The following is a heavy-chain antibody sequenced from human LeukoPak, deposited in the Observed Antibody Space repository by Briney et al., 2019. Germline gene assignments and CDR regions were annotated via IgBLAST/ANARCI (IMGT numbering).Heavy chain of an antibody. V-gene: IGHV3-21*01. CDR2: ISSSSSYI. CDR3: ARDGRYSSSWYPFDY. CDR1: GFTFSSYS. J-gene: IGHJ4*02. Sequence: PGGSLRLSCAASGFTFSSYSMNWVRQAPGKGLEWVSSISSSSSYICYADSVKGRFTIFRDNAKNSLYLQMNSLRAEDTAVYYCARDGRYSSSWYPFDYWGQGTLVTVSS. D-gene: IGHD6-13*01.